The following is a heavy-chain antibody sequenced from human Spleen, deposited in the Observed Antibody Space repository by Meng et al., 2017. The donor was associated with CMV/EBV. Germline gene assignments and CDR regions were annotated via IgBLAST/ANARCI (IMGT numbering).Heavy chain of an antibody. CDR3: ARDPGIVGATHYFDY. CDR1: GFTFSSYS. Sequence: ELQLVGSGGGLVKPGGSRRLFWSSSGFTFSSYSMNWVRQAPGKGLEWVSSISSSSSYIYYAGSVKGRFTISRDNAKNSLYLQMNSLRAEDTAVYYCARDPGIVGATHYFDYWGQGTLVTVSS. D-gene: IGHD1-26*01. V-gene: IGHV3-21*01. CDR2: ISSSSSYI. J-gene: IGHJ4*02.